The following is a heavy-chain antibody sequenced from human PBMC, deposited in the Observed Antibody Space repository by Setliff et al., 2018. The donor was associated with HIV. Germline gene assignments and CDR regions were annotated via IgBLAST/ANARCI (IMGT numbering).Heavy chain of an antibody. CDR2: IDHSGST. CDR1: GGSFNDYY. J-gene: IGHJ4*02. CDR3: ARGLNYYGSGSYLPLGY. D-gene: IGHD3-10*01. Sequence: LSLTCAVYGGSFNDYYWTWIRQPPGKGLEWIGEIDHSGSTKYHASLKSRVTISIDTSKNQISLKLSSVTAADTAVYYCARGLNYYGSGSYLPLGYWGQRTRGTV. V-gene: IGHV4-34*01.